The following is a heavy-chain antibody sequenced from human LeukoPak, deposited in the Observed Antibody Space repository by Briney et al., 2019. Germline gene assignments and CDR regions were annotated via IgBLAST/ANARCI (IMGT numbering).Heavy chain of an antibody. CDR1: GGSISSYF. CDR3: ARDYDSSGWTTGFDY. Sequence: SETLSLTCTVSGGSISSYFWSWIRQPPGKGLEWIGYIYYSGRTNYNPSLKSRVTISVDTSKNQFSLKLSSMTAADTAVYYCARDYDSSGWTTGFDYWGQGALVSVSS. V-gene: IGHV4-59*01. J-gene: IGHJ4*02. CDR2: IYYSGRT. D-gene: IGHD6-19*01.